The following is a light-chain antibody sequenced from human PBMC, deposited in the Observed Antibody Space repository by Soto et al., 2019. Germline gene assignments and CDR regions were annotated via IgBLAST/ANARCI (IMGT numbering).Light chain of an antibody. J-gene: IGKJ4*01. CDR3: QQYNKWPLT. CDR1: QSVSGN. V-gene: IGKV3-15*01. Sequence: EIVMTQSPVTLSASPGERATLSCRASQSVSGNLAWYQQKPGQAPRLLIYGASTRATGIPARFSASGSGTEFTLTISSLQSEDFAVYYCQQYNKWPLTFGGGTKVEIK. CDR2: GAS.